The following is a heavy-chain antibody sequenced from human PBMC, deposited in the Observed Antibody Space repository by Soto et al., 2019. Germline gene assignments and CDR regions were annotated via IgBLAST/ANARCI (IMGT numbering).Heavy chain of an antibody. CDR3: ERYAQGVYLHY. CDR1: GYTFTSYG. CDR2: ISAYNGNT. D-gene: IGHD2-8*01. J-gene: IGHJ4*02. Sequence: QVQLVQSGAEVKKPGASVKVSCKASGYTFTSYGISWVRQAPGQGLEWMGWISAYNGNTNYAQKLQGRVTMNRDTPTSTDYMELRSLRSDGTAVDDCERYAQGVYLHYWGQGTVVTVSS. V-gene: IGHV1-18*01.